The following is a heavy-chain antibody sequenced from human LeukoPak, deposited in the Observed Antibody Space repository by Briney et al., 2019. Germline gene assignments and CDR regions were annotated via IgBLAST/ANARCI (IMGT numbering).Heavy chain of an antibody. Sequence: GGSLRLSCAASGFTFSSYAMSWVRQAPGKGLEWVSVIYSGGSTYYADSVKGRFTISRDNSKNTLYLQMNSLRAEDTAVYYCARAPERLEYYFDYWGQGTLVTVSS. D-gene: IGHD3-3*01. V-gene: IGHV3-53*01. CDR2: IYSGGST. J-gene: IGHJ4*02. CDR1: GFTFSSYA. CDR3: ARAPERLEYYFDY.